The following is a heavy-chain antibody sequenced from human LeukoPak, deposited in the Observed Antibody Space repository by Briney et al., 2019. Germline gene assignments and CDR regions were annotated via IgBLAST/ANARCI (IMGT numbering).Heavy chain of an antibody. Sequence: GESLTLSCAASGFRFSNYGMHWVRQPPGKGLEWVALIWYDGSNKYYPDSVKGRFTISRDNSKTTLYLQMNSLRAEDTAVYYRETVRGPDSSRWYSDYWGQGTLVTVSS. D-gene: IGHD6-13*01. CDR3: ETVRGPDSSRWYSDY. CDR1: GFRFSNYG. J-gene: IGHJ4*02. V-gene: IGHV3-33*01. CDR2: IWYDGSNK.